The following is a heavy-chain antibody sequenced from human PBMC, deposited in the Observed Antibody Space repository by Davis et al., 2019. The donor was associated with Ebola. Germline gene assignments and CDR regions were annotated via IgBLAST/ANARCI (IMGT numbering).Heavy chain of an antibody. Sequence: SETLSLTCTVSGGSISSSSYYWGWIRQPPGKGLEWIGYIYYSGSTNYNPSLKSRVTISVDTSKNQFSLKLSSVTAADTAVYYCARGGFWGNWFDPWGQGTLVTVSS. D-gene: IGHD3-16*01. V-gene: IGHV4-61*05. CDR1: GGSISSSSYY. CDR2: IYYSGST. CDR3: ARGGFWGNWFDP. J-gene: IGHJ5*02.